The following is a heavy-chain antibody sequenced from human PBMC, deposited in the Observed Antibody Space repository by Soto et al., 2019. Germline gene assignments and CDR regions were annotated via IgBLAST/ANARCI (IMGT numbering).Heavy chain of an antibody. CDR2: ISGSGGST. CDR3: ANLKGSGPAAILYYYYYYGMDV. Sequence: PGGSLRLSCAASGFTFSSYAMSWVRQAPGKGLEWVSAISGSGGSTYYADSVKGRFTISRDNSKNTLYLQMNSLRAEDTAVYYCANLKGSGPAAILYYYYYYGMDVWGQGTTVTVSS. V-gene: IGHV3-23*01. D-gene: IGHD2-2*01. J-gene: IGHJ6*02. CDR1: GFTFSSYA.